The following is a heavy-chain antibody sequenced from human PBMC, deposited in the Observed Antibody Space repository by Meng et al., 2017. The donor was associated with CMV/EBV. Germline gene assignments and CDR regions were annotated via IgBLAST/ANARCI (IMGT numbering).Heavy chain of an antibody. CDR1: GFTFSSYS. CDR3: ARYNWNFDYYYGMDV. CDR2: IYYSGST. V-gene: IGHV4-59*01. Sequence: ESLKISCAASGFTFSSYSMNWVRQAPGKGLEWIGYIYYSGSTNYNPSLKSRVTISVDTSKNQFSLKLSSVTAADTAVYYCARYNWNFDYYYGMDVWGQGTTVTVSS. J-gene: IGHJ6*02. D-gene: IGHD1-7*01.